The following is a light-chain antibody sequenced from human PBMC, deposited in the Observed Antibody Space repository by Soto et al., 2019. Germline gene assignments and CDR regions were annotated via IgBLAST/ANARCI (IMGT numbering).Light chain of an antibody. CDR2: DST. CDR1: QSIHTS. J-gene: IGKJ1*01. CDR3: QQYGSSSWT. Sequence: VLTQSPATLSLSPGERATLSCRASQSIHTSLAWYQQKPGQPPRLVVYDSTLRANGVPDRFGGSRSGTEFTLTINTLEPEDFAVYYCQQYGSSSWTFGQGTKVDIK. V-gene: IGKV3-20*01.